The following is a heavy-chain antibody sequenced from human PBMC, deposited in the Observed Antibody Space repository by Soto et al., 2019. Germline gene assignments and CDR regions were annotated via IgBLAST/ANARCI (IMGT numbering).Heavy chain of an antibody. Sequence: SVKVSCKASGGTFSSYAISWVRQAPGQGLEWMGGIIPIFGTANYAQKFQGRVTITADESTSTAYMELSSLRSEDTAVYYCARGPDYGDYYYYGMDVWGQGTRVTVS. V-gene: IGHV1-69*13. J-gene: IGHJ6*02. D-gene: IGHD4-17*01. CDR2: IIPIFGTA. CDR3: ARGPDYGDYYYYGMDV. CDR1: GGTFSSYA.